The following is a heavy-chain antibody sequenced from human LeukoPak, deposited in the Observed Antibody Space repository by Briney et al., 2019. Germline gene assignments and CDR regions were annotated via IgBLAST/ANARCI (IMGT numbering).Heavy chain of an antibody. CDR3: ARGWEYSSSRDLGLYYYCMDV. Sequence: GGSLRLSCAASGFTFSSYWMSWVRQAPGKGLEWVANIKQDGSEKYYVDSVKGRFTISRDNAKNSLYLQMNSLRAEDTAVYYCARGWEYSSSRDLGLYYYCMDVWGKGTTVTVSS. CDR2: IKQDGSEK. CDR1: GFTFSSYW. V-gene: IGHV3-7*01. J-gene: IGHJ6*03. D-gene: IGHD6-6*01.